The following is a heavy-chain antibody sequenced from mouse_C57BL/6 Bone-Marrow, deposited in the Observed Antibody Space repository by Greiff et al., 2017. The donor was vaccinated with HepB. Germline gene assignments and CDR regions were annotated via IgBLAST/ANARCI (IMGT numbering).Heavy chain of an antibody. Sequence: EVQGVESGGGLVKPGGSLKLSCAASGFTFSSYAMSWVRQTPEKRLEWVATISDGGSYTYYPDNVKGRFTISRDNAKNNLYLQMSHLKSEDTAMYYCAREGVVEDYAMDYWGQGTSVTVSS. J-gene: IGHJ4*01. D-gene: IGHD1-1*01. CDR2: ISDGGSYT. CDR1: GFTFSSYA. V-gene: IGHV5-4*01. CDR3: AREGVVEDYAMDY.